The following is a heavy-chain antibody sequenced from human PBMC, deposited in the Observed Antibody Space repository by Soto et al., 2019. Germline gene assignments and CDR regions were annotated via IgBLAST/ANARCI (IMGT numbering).Heavy chain of an antibody. V-gene: IGHV4-61*01. D-gene: IGHD3-10*01. CDR2: IYYSGST. CDR3: ARVYYYGSGSYGMDV. Sequence: TLSLTCTVSGGSVSSGSYYWSWIRQPPGKGLEWIGYIYYSGSTNYNPSLKSRVTISVDTSKNQFSLKLSSVTAADTAVYYCARVYYYGSGSYGMDVWGQGTTVTVSS. J-gene: IGHJ6*02. CDR1: GGSVSSGSYY.